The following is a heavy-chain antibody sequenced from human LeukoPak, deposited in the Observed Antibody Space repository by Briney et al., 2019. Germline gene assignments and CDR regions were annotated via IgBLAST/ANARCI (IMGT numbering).Heavy chain of an antibody. CDR1: GGSISSYY. D-gene: IGHD3-10*01. CDR2: IYTSGST. CDR3: ASQYGSGSYYNGDY. V-gene: IGHV4-4*07. J-gene: IGHJ4*02. Sequence: SETLSLTCTVSGGSISSYYWSWIRQPAGKGLEWIGRIYTSGSTNYNPSLKSRVTMSVDTSKNQFSLKLSSVTAADTAVYYCASQYGSGSYYNGDYWGQGTLVTVSS.